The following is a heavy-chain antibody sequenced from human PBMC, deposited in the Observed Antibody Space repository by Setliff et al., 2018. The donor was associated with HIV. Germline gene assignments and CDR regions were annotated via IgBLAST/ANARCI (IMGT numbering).Heavy chain of an antibody. V-gene: IGHV4-59*01. Sequence: PGGSLRLSCAGSGFTFSNVWMSWVRQVPGKGLEWIGYIYYSGSTNYNPSLKSRVTISGDTSKNQVSLKLSSVTAADTAVYSCARDLMCGDYYWYFDLWGRGTLVTVSS. D-gene: IGHD4-17*01. CDR3: ARDLMCGDYYWYFDL. J-gene: IGHJ2*01. CDR1: GFTFSNVW. CDR2: IYYSGST.